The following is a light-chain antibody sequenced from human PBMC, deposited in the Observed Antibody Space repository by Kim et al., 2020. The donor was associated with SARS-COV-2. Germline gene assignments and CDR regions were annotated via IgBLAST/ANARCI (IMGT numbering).Light chain of an antibody. CDR1: KLGDQY. V-gene: IGLV3-1*01. Sequence: SYELTQPPSVSVFPGQTASITCSGDKLGDQYACWYQQKPGQSPVLVIYQDNKRPSGIPERFSGSNSGNTATLTISGTQAMDEADYYCQAWDSSTGVFGGGTQLTVL. J-gene: IGLJ3*02. CDR3: QAWDSSTGV. CDR2: QDN.